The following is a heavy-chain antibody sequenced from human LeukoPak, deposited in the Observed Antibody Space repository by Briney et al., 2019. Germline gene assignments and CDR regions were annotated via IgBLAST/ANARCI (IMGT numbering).Heavy chain of an antibody. Sequence: PGGSLRLSCAASGFTFSSYGMHWVRQAPGKGLEWVAFIRYDGSNKYYADSVKGRFTISRDNSKNTLYLQMNSLRAEDTAVYYCAKDQPYYCWSGYYDGYFDYWGQGTLVTVSS. J-gene: IGHJ4*02. CDR3: AKDQPYYCWSGYYDGYFDY. CDR1: GFTFSSYG. V-gene: IGHV3-30*02. D-gene: IGHD3-3*01. CDR2: IRYDGSNK.